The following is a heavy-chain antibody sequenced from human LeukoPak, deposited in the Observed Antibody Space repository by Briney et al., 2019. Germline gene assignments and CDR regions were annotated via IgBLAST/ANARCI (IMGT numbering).Heavy chain of an antibody. CDR2: IYYSGST. CDR3: AREMIETDAFDI. V-gene: IGHV4-59*01. D-gene: IGHD3-22*01. J-gene: IGHJ3*02. Sequence: SETLSLTCTVSGGSISSYYWSWIRQPPGKGLEWIGYIYYSGSTNYNPSLKSRVTISVDTSKNQFSLKLSSVTAADTAVYYCAREMIETDAFDIWGQRTMVTVSS. CDR1: GGSISSYY.